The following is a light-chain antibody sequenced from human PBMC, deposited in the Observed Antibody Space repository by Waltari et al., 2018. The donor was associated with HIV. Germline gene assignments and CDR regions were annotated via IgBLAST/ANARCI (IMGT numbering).Light chain of an antibody. V-gene: IGLV2-14*01. J-gene: IGLJ2*01. Sequence: QSALTQPASVSGSPGQSITISCTGTCSDVGGYNYVFWYQQHPGKAPKPMIYDFSNRPSGVSNRFSGSKSGNTASLTISGLQAEDEADYYCSSYTSSSTLVFGGGTKLTVL. CDR3: SSYTSSSTLV. CDR2: DFS. CDR1: CSDVGGYNY.